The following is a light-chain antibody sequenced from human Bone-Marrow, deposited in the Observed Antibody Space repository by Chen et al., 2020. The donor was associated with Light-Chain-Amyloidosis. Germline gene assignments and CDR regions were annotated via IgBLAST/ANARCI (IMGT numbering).Light chain of an antibody. J-gene: IGLJ1*01. CDR3: SSYTITNTLV. V-gene: IGLV2-14*01. CDR2: EVT. Sequence: SALTQPASVSGSPGTSITISCTGTSSDVGGDNHVSWYQQHPDNAPKLMIYEVTNRPSWVPDRFSGSKSDNTASLTISGLQTEDEADYFCSSYTITNTLVFGSGTRVTVL. CDR1: SSDVGGDNH.